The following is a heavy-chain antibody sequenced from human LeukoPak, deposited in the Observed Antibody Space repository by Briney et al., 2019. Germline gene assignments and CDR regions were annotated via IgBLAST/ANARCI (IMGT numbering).Heavy chain of an antibody. CDR2: INHSGST. CDR3: ARLDIVVVPAAMKYYNWFDP. V-gene: IGHV4-34*01. D-gene: IGHD2-2*01. Sequence: SETLSLTCAVYGGSFSGYYWSWIRQPPGKGLEWIGEINHSGSTNFNPSLKSRVTISVDTSKNQFSLKLSSVTAAGTAVYYCARLDIVVVPAAMKYYNWFDPWGQGTLVTVSS. CDR1: GGSFSGYY. J-gene: IGHJ5*02.